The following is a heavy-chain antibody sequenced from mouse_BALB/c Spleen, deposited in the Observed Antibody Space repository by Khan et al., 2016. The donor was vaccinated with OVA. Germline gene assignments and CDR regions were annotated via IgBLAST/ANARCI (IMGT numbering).Heavy chain of an antibody. V-gene: IGHV2-6-4*01. CDR1: GFSLSRYS. CDR3: SRGDYYGNIYSMDY. D-gene: IGHD1-1*01. J-gene: IGHJ4*01. CDR2: IWGDGIT. Sequence: QVQLKESGPGLVAPSQSLSITCTVSGFSLSRYSVQWVRQPPGKGLEWLGMIWGDGITDYNSTLKSRLSISKDNSKSQVFLTLKRLQTDDSASYYCSRGDYYGNIYSMDYWCQGTSVTVAS.